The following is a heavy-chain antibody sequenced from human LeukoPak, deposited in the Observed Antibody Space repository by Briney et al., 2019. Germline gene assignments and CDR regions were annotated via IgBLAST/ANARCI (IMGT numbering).Heavy chain of an antibody. D-gene: IGHD6-13*01. V-gene: IGHV4-61*02. CDR3: ARGSSSWPYYYYYYYMDV. CDR2: IYTSGST. J-gene: IGHJ6*03. Sequence: PSETLSLTCTVSGGSISSGSYYWSWIRQPAGKGLEWIGRIYTSGSTNYNPSLKSRVTISVDTSKNQFSLKLSSVTAADTAVYYCARGSSSWPYYYYYYYMDVWGKGTTVTVSS. CDR1: GGSISSGSYY.